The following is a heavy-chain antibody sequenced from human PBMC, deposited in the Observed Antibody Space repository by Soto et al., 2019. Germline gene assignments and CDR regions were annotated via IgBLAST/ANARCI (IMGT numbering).Heavy chain of an antibody. V-gene: IGHV3-23*01. CDR2: ISGSGGST. Sequence: PVGSLRLSCAASGFTFSSYAMSWVRQAPGKGLEWVSAISGSGGSTYYADSVKGRFTISRDNSKNTLYLQMNSLRAEDTAVYYCAKVPIVVVTASFDYWGQGTLVTVSS. J-gene: IGHJ4*02. D-gene: IGHD2-21*02. CDR3: AKVPIVVVTASFDY. CDR1: GFTFSSYA.